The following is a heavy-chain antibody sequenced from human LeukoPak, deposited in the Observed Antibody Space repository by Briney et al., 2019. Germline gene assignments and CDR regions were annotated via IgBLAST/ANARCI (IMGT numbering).Heavy chain of an antibody. J-gene: IGHJ4*02. Sequence: GRSLRLSCAASGFTFDDYAMHWVRQAPGKGLEWVSGISWNSGSIGYADFVKGRFTISRDNAKNSLYLQMNSLRAEDTALYYCAKGGYSGYGQFDYWGQGTLVTVSS. CDR1: GFTFDDYA. V-gene: IGHV3-9*01. D-gene: IGHD5-12*01. CDR3: AKGGYSGYGQFDY. CDR2: ISWNSGSI.